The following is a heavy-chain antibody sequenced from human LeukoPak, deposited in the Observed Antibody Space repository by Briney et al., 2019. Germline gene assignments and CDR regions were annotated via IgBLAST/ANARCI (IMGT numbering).Heavy chain of an antibody. CDR2: ISAYNGNT. Sequence: ASVKVSCKASGYTFINYGITWVRQAPGQGLEWMGWISAYNGNTNYAQKLQGRVTMTTDTSTSTAYMELRSLRSDDTAVYYCARDRGYGSGSYYWFDPWGQGTLVTVSS. CDR1: GYTFINYG. CDR3: ARDRGYGSGSYYWFDP. V-gene: IGHV1-18*01. J-gene: IGHJ5*02. D-gene: IGHD3-10*01.